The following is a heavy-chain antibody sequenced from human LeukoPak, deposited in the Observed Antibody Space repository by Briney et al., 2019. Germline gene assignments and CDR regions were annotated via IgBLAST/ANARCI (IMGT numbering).Heavy chain of an antibody. CDR3: ARSLVGAKDAFDL. J-gene: IGHJ3*01. D-gene: IGHD1-26*01. V-gene: IGHV1-2*02. CDR1: GYTFTGYY. CDR2: INPNSGGT. Sequence: ASVKVSCKASGYTFTGYYMHWVRQAPGQGLEWMGWINPNSGGTNYAQKFQGRVTMTRDTSISTAYMELSRLRSDDTAVYYCARSLVGAKDAFDLWGQGTMVTVSS.